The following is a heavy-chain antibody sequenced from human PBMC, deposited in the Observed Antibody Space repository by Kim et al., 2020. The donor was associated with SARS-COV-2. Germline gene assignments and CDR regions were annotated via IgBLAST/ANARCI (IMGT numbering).Heavy chain of an antibody. D-gene: IGHD1-26*01. V-gene: IGHV1-8*02. J-gene: IGHJ4*02. CDR2: MNPNSGNT. CDR1: GYTFTSYD. Sequence: ASVKVSCKASGYTFTSYDINWVRQATGQGLEWMGWMNPNSGNTGYAQKFQGRVTMTRNTSISTAYMELSSLRSEDTAVYYCARADRGIVGATVYYFDYWGQGTLVTFSS. CDR3: ARADRGIVGATVYYFDY.